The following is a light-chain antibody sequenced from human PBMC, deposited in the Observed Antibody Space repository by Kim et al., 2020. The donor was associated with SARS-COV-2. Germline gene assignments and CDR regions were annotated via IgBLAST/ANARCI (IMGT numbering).Light chain of an antibody. J-gene: IGKJ2*01. CDR3: QQYGSSPRT. CDR1: QSVSSSY. Sequence: LSPGARAPLSCRASQSVSSSYLDWCQQKPGQAPRLLIHGASSRATGIPDRFSGSGSGTDFSLTISRLEPEDFAVYYCQQYGSSPRTFGQGTKLEI. CDR2: GAS. V-gene: IGKV3-20*01.